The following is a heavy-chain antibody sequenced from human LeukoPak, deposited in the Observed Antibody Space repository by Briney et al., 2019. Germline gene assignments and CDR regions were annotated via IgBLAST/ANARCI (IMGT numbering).Heavy chain of an antibody. J-gene: IGHJ4*02. CDR2: INSGGST. D-gene: IGHD6-19*01. V-gene: IGHV3-53*01. Sequence: GGSLRLSCAASGFTVSSNYMSWVRQPPGKGLEWVSVINSGGSTNYADSVKGRFTISRDNAQKSLYLQMSSLRAEDTAVYYCARVGYSSGWYFDYWGQGTLVTASS. CDR1: GFTVSSNY. CDR3: ARVGYSSGWYFDY.